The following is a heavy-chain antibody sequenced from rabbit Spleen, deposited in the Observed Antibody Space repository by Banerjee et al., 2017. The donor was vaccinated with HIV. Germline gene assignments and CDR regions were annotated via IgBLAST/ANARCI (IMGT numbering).Heavy chain of an antibody. CDR3: ARGSATMTMVITGFYLSL. CDR2: IYNGDGST. CDR1: GFTLSSYW. Sequence: QSLEESGGDLVKPGASLTLTCTASGFTLSSYWMCWVRQAPGKGPEWIACIYNGDGSTYYATWVNGRFTISKTSSTTVTLQMTSLTVADTATYFCARGSATMTMVITGFYLSLWGQGTLVTVS. J-gene: IGHJ4*01. D-gene: IGHD2-1*01. V-gene: IGHV1S40*01.